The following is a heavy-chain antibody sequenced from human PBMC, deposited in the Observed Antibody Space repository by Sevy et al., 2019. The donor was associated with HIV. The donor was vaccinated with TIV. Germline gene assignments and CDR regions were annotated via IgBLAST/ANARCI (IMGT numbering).Heavy chain of an antibody. D-gene: IGHD3-22*01. V-gene: IGHV3-23*01. CDR3: AEEGGSHYDTSGSFDD. Sequence: GGSLRLSCTTSGFTFRIYAMSWVRQAPGKGLEWVSAISGSGSSTYYADSVKGRFTISRDNSKNTLYLQMNSLRAEDKAVFYCAEEGGSHYDTSGSFDDWGQGTRVTVSS. CDR2: ISGSGSST. J-gene: IGHJ4*02. CDR1: GFTFRIYA.